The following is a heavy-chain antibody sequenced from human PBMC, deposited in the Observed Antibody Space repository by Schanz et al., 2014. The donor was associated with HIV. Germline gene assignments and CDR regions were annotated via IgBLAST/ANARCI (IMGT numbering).Heavy chain of an antibody. V-gene: IGHV4-39*01. CDR1: GGSVINRSFY. J-gene: IGHJ6*02. CDR3: ATQYISVAGQSINLDV. CDR2: VYYSGIS. Sequence: QVQLRASGPGLVKPSQTLSLTCTVSGGSVINRSFYWGWIRQPPGKGLEWIGSVYYSGISYYNPSLRSRVTVSVDTSKNRFHLNLASATAADTAMYYCATQYISVAGQSINLDVWGQGTAVTVSS. D-gene: IGHD6-19*01.